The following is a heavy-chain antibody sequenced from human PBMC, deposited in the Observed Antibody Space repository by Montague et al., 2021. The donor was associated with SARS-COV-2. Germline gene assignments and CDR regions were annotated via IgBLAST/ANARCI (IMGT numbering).Heavy chain of an antibody. V-gene: IGHV4-39*01. CDR3: ASYRRGYSYDLSFDY. CDR1: GGSISSSSYY. Sequence: SETLSLTCTVSGGSISSSSYYWGWIRQPPGKGLEWIGSIYYSGSTYYNPSLKSRVTISVDTSKNQFSLKLSSVTAADTAVYYRASYRRGYSYDLSFDYWGQGTLVTVSS. D-gene: IGHD5-18*01. CDR2: IYYSGST. J-gene: IGHJ4*02.